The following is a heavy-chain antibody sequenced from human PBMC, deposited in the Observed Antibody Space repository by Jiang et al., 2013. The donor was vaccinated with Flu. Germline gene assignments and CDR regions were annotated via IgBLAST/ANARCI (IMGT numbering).Heavy chain of an antibody. CDR1: GGSISSGDYY. J-gene: IGHJ4*02. Sequence: TLSLTCTVSGGSISSGDYYWSWIRQPPGKGLEWIGYIYYSGSTYYNPSLKSRVTISVDTSKNQFSLKLSSVTAADTAVYYCARWISRTGFDYWGQGTLVTVSS. V-gene: IGHV4-30-4*01. CDR3: ARWISRTGFDY. D-gene: IGHD1-14*01. CDR2: IYYSGST.